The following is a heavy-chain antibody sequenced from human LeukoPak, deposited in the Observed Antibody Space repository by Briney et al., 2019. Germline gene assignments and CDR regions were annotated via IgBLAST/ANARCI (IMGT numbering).Heavy chain of an antibody. CDR3: ARVRATMIVVVMDFDC. Sequence: ASVKVSCKASGYTFTGYYMHWVRQAPGQGLEWMGWINPNSGGTNYAQKFQGRVTMTRDTSISTAYMELSRLRSDDTAVYYCARVRATMIVVVMDFDCWGQGTLVTVSS. V-gene: IGHV1-2*02. CDR2: INPNSGGT. J-gene: IGHJ4*02. CDR1: GYTFTGYY. D-gene: IGHD3-22*01.